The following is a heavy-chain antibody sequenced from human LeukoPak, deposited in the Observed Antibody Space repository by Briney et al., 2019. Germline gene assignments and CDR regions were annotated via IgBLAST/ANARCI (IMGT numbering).Heavy chain of an antibody. CDR3: ARVNGDYCDY. Sequence: PSETLSLTCAVYGGSFSGYYWSWIRQPPGKGLEWIGYIYYSGSTSYNPSLKSRVTISVDTSKNQFSLKLSSVTAADTAVYYCARVNGDYCDYWGQGTLVTVSS. V-gene: IGHV4-59*01. CDR2: IYYSGST. J-gene: IGHJ4*02. D-gene: IGHD4-17*01. CDR1: GGSFSGYY.